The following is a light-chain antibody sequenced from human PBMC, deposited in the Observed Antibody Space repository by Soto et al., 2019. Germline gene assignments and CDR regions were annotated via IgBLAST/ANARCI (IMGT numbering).Light chain of an antibody. CDR2: RDG. CDR3: ASWDDRLGAVI. J-gene: IGLJ2*01. CDR1: SSNIGSHY. Sequence: QSVLTQPPSASGTPGQSLTISCAGSSSNIGSHYVYWYQHLPGTAPKLLIFRDGQRPSGVPDRFFGSKSGTSASLAISGLRSEDEAVYYCASWDDRLGAVIFGGGTKVTVL. V-gene: IGLV1-47*01.